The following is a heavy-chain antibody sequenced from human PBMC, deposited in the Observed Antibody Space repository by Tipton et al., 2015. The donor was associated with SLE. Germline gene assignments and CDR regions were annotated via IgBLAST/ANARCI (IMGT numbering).Heavy chain of an antibody. CDR1: GGSFSGYY. V-gene: IGHV4-34*01. D-gene: IGHD2-21*01. CDR3: ARGKISWAIFVVKNYFDS. CDR2: INQNGGT. Sequence: TLSLTCAVYGGSFSGYYWSWIRQAPGKGLEWIGEINQNGGTKYNSSLKSRVTISVDTSRNQFSLRLTSVTAADTAVYYCARGKISWAIFVVKNYFDSWGQGTLVTVSS. J-gene: IGHJ4*02.